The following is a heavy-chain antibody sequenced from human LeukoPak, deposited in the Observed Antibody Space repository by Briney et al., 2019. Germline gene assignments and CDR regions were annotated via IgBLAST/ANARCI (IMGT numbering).Heavy chain of an antibody. CDR1: GFTFDDYA. CDR2: ISWNSGSI. CDR3: AKTMGYYYDSSGYYDY. D-gene: IGHD3-22*01. Sequence: GGSLRLSCAASGFTFDDYAMHWVRQAPGKGLEWVSGISWNSGSIGYADSVKGRFTISRDNAKNSLYLQMNSLRAEDTALYYCAKTMGYYYDSSGYYDYWGQGALVTVSS. J-gene: IGHJ4*02. V-gene: IGHV3-9*01.